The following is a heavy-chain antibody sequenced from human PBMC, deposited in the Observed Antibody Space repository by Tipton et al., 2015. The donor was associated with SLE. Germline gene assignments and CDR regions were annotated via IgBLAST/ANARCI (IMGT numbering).Heavy chain of an antibody. CDR2: IYFSGTS. Sequence: TLSLTCTVSGGSISSSSYSWGWIRQPPGKGLEWIGTIYFSGTSYYNPSLQSRVIISVDTSKNQFSLKLSSVTAADTAVYYCARGSFMDVWGKGTTVTVSS. J-gene: IGHJ6*03. V-gene: IGHV4-39*07. CDR1: GGSISSSSYS. CDR3: ARGSFMDV.